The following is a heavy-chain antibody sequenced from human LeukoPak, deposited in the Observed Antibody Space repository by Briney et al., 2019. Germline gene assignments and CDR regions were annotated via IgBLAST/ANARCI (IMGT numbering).Heavy chain of an antibody. V-gene: IGHV1-69*04. CDR1: GGTFSSYA. CDR2: IIPILGIA. D-gene: IGHD1-20*01. CDR3: ARAPDNWNRNYYYYYGMDV. Sequence: SVKVSCKASGGTFSSYAISWVRQAPGQGLEWMGRIIPILGIANYAQKFQGRVTITADKSTSTAYMELSSLRSEDTAVYYCARAPDNWNRNYYYYYGMDVWGQGTTVTVSS. J-gene: IGHJ6*02.